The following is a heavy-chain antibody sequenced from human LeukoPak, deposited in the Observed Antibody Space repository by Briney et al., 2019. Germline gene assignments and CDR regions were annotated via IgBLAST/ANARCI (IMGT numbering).Heavy chain of an antibody. J-gene: IGHJ4*02. D-gene: IGHD1-14*01. V-gene: IGHV3-23*01. CDR2: ISGSGGST. Sequence: GGSLRLSCAASGFTFSSYAMSWVRQAPGKGLEWVSAISGSGGSTYYADSVKGRFTLSSDNSKTTLYLQMNSLRAEDTAVYYCAKDGTLDDYWGQGTLVTVSS. CDR1: GFTFSSYA. CDR3: AKDGTLDDY.